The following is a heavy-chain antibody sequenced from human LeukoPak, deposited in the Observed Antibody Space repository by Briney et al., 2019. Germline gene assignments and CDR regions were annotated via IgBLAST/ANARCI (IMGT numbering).Heavy chain of an antibody. J-gene: IGHJ4*02. CDR1: GYTLTELS. D-gene: IGHD2-15*01. V-gene: IGHV1-24*01. CDR2: FDPEDGET. CDR3: ATGAVYCSGGSCYSSFPHDY. Sequence: ASVKVSCKVSGYTLTELSMHWVRQAPGKGLEWMGGFDPEDGETIYAQKFQGRVTMTEDTSTDAAYMELSSLRSEDTAVYYCATGAVYCSGGSCYSSFPHDYWGQGTPVTVSS.